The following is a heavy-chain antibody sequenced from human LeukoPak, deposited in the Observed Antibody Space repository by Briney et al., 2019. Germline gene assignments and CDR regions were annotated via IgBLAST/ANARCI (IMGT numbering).Heavy chain of an antibody. J-gene: IGHJ4*02. CDR2: ISGSGGST. Sequence: GGSLRLSCAASGFTFSSYAMYWVRQAPGKGLEWVSAISGSGGSTYYAESVKGRFTISRDNSKNTLYLQMYSLRAEDTAVYYCAKGNLRGPPPNIDYWGQGTLVTVSS. V-gene: IGHV3-23*01. CDR1: GFTFSSYA. D-gene: IGHD5/OR15-5a*01. CDR3: AKGNLRGPPPNIDY.